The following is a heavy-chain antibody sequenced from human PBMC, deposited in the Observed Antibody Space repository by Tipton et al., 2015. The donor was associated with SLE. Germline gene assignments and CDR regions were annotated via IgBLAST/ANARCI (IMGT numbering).Heavy chain of an antibody. J-gene: IGHJ4*02. V-gene: IGHV4-31*03. D-gene: IGHD5-24*01. Sequence: TLSLTYTVSGGSINSGGYFWSWIRQHPGKGLEWIGYIHHSGSSSYNPSLKSRVTISVDTSKYQFSLTLSSVTAADTAVYYCARAGDRRDGYNFALTYWGQGTLVTVSS. CDR1: GGSINSGGYF. CDR2: IHHSGSS. CDR3: ARAGDRRDGYNFALTY.